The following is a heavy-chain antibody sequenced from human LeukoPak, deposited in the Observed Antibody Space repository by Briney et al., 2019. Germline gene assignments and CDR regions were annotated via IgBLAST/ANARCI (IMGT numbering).Heavy chain of an antibody. Sequence: ASVKVSCKASGGTFISYAISWVRQAPGQGLEWMGGIIPIFGTANYAQKFQGRVTITADESTSTAYMELSSLRSEGTAVYYCARADLPDSSGYDYWGQGTLVTVSS. CDR3: ARADLPDSSGYDY. D-gene: IGHD3-22*01. CDR2: IIPIFGTA. J-gene: IGHJ4*02. CDR1: GGTFISYA. V-gene: IGHV1-69*13.